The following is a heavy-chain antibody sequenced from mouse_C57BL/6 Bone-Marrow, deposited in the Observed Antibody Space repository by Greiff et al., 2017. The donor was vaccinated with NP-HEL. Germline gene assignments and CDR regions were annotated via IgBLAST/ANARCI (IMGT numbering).Heavy chain of an antibody. CDR1: GFTFNTYA. J-gene: IGHJ1*03. CDR2: IRSKSSNYAT. Sequence: EVQLVESGGGLVQPKGSLKLSCAASGFTFNTYAMHWVRQAPGKGLEWVARIRSKSSNYATYYADSVKDRFTISRDDSQSMLYLQMNNLKTEDTAMYYCVRDGITTVYWYFDVWGTGTTVTVSS. V-gene: IGHV10-3*01. D-gene: IGHD1-1*01. CDR3: VRDGITTVYWYFDV.